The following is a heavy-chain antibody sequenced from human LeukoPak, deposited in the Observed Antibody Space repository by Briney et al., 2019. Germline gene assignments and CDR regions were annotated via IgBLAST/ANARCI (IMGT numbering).Heavy chain of an antibody. V-gene: IGHV4-4*07. J-gene: IGHJ3*02. CDR1: GGSIGSYY. CDR2: IYTSGST. D-gene: IGHD2-15*01. CDR3: ARDPEYCSGGSCYPNAFDI. Sequence: PSETLSLTCTVSGGSIGSYYWSWIRQPAGKGLEWIGRIYTSGSTNYNPSLKSRVTMSVDTSKNQFSLKLSSVTAADTAVYYCARDPEYCSGGSCYPNAFDIWGQGTMVTVSS.